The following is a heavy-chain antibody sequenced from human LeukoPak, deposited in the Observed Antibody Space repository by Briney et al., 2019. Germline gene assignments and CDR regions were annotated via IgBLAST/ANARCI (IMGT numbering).Heavy chain of an antibody. D-gene: IGHD5-18*01. CDR2: ISSSGSTI. Sequence: PGGSLRLSCAASGFTFSDYYMSWIRQAPGKGLEGVSYISSSGSTIYYADSVKGRFTISRDNAKNSLYLQMNSLRAEDTAVYYCASGYSYGYGYFDYWGQGTLVTVSS. V-gene: IGHV3-11*04. CDR3: ASGYSYGYGYFDY. J-gene: IGHJ4*02. CDR1: GFTFSDYY.